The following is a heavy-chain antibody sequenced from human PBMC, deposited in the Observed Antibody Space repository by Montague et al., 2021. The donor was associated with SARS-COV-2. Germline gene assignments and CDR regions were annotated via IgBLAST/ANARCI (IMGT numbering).Heavy chain of an antibody. CDR1: GGSMNSYY. D-gene: IGHD5/OR15-5a*01. V-gene: IGHV4-59*01. Sequence: SETLSLTCSVSGGSMNSYYWCWLRQTPGKGLEWIGYIYYRGSTNYNPSLKSRVTISVDTSKNQFSLSLTSVTAADTAVYYCARESTSNWFDSWGQGTLVTVSS. CDR2: IYYRGST. CDR3: ARESTSNWFDS. J-gene: IGHJ5*01.